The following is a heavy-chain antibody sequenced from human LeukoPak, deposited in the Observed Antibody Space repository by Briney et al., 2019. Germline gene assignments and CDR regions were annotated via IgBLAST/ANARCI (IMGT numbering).Heavy chain of an antibody. J-gene: IGHJ4*02. CDR3: ARHGNYGSGSYATIDY. V-gene: IGHV4-4*02. CDR2: ISHSGST. D-gene: IGHD3-10*01. Sequence: SSETLSLTCAVSGGSISSSKWWSWVRQPPGKGLEWIGEISHSGSTNYNPSLKSRVTISVDTSKNQFSLKLSSVTAADTAVYYCARHGNYGSGSYATIDYWGQGTLVTVSS. CDR1: GGSISSSKW.